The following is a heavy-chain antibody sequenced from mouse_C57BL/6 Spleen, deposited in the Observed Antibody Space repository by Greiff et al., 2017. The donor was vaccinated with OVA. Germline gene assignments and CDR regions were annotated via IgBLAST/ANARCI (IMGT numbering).Heavy chain of an antibody. CDR1: GYTFTSYW. CDR2: IHPNSGST. Sequence: QVQLKQPGAELVKPGASVKLSCKASGYTFTSYWMHWVKQRPGQGLEWIGMIHPNSGSTNYNEKFKSKATLTVDKSSSTAYMQLSSLTSEDSAVYYGARGSDYGSKGKYYFDYWGQGTPLTVSS. V-gene: IGHV1-64*01. D-gene: IGHD1-1*01. J-gene: IGHJ2*01. CDR3: ARGSDYGSKGKYYFDY.